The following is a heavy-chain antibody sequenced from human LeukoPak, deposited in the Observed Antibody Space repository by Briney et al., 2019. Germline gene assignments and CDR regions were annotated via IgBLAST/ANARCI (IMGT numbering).Heavy chain of an antibody. CDR2: ISGSGGST. CDR1: GFTFSSYA. Sequence: GGSLRLSRAASGFTFSSYAMSWVRQAPGKGLEWVSAISGSGGSTYYADSVKGRFTISRDNSKNTLYLQMNSLRAEDTAVYYCAKELVAVAGTSSPTDYWGQGTLVTVSS. D-gene: IGHD6-19*01. J-gene: IGHJ4*02. V-gene: IGHV3-23*01. CDR3: AKELVAVAGTSSPTDY.